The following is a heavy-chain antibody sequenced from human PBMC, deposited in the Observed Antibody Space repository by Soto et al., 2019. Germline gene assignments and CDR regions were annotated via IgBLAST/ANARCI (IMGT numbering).Heavy chain of an antibody. CDR3: ARDRAYGMDV. V-gene: IGHV4-59*01. CDR2: IYYSGST. CDR1: GGSISSYY. Sequence: SETLSLTCTVSGGSISSYYWSWIRQPPGKGLEWIGYIYYSGSTNYNPSLKSRVTISVDTSQNQFSLKLSSVTAADTAVYYCARDRAYGMDVWGQGTTVTVSS. J-gene: IGHJ6*02.